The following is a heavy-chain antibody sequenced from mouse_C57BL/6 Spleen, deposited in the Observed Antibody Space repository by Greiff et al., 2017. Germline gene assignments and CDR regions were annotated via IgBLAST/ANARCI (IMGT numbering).Heavy chain of an antibody. D-gene: IGHD4-1*01. V-gene: IGHV5-16*01. Sequence: EVQLVESEGGLVQPGSSMKLSCTASGFTFSDYYMAWVRQVPEKGLEWVANINYDGSSTYYLDSLKSRFIISRDNAKNMLYLQMSSLKSEDTATYYCTRENWDVWFAYWGQGTLVTVSA. CDR1: GFTFSDYY. J-gene: IGHJ3*01. CDR3: TRENWDVWFAY. CDR2: INYDGSST.